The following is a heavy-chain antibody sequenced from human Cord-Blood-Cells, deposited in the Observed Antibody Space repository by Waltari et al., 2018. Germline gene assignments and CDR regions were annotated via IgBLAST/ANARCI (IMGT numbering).Heavy chain of an antibody. D-gene: IGHD2-2*01. CDR1: GFPFSSYG. Sequence: QVQLVESGGGVVQPGRSLRLSCAASGFPFSSYGMHWVRQAPGKGLGWVAVIWYDGSNKYYADSVKGRFTISRDNSKNTLYLQMNSLRAEDTAVYYCARGGYCSSTSCYEGGFDYWGQGTLVTVSS. V-gene: IGHV3-33*01. CDR2: IWYDGSNK. CDR3: ARGGYCSSTSCYEGGFDY. J-gene: IGHJ4*02.